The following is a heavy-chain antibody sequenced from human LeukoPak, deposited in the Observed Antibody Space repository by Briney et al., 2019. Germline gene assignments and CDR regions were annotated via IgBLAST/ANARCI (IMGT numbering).Heavy chain of an antibody. CDR3: ARDLGGRYFDWSEYDY. J-gene: IGHJ4*02. Sequence: PSETLSLTCTVSGDFISTYYWSWIRQPPGKGLEWIGEINHSGSTNYNPSLKSRVTISVDTSKNQFSLKLSSVTAADTAVYYCARDLGGRYFDWSEYDYWGQGTLVTVSS. CDR1: GDFISTYY. V-gene: IGHV4-34*01. CDR2: INHSGST. D-gene: IGHD3-9*01.